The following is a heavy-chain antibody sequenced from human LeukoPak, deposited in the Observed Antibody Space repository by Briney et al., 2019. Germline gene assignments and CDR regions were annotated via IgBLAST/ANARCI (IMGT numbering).Heavy chain of an antibody. Sequence: PGGSLRLSCAASGFTFSNYAMSWVRQAPGKGLEWVSLISGSGGSTYYADSVKGRFTISRDNSKNTLYLQMSSLRADDTAVYYCARFKSALTILNYFDYWGQGTQVTVSS. J-gene: IGHJ4*02. CDR1: GFTFSNYA. V-gene: IGHV3-23*01. D-gene: IGHD1/OR15-1a*01. CDR3: ARFKSALTILNYFDY. CDR2: ISGSGGST.